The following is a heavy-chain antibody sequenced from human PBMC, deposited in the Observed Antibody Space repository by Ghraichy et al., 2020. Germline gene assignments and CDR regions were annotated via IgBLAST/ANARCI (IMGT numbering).Heavy chain of an antibody. Sequence: SETLSLTCTVSGGSISSYYWSWIRQPPGKGLEWIGYIYYSGSTNYNPSLKSRVTISVDTSKNQFSLKLSSVTAADTAVYYCARVGLPATAISPVSHYYYGMDVWGQGTTVTVSS. CDR1: GGSISSYY. CDR2: IYYSGST. CDR3: ARVGLPATAISPVSHYYYGMDV. D-gene: IGHD2-2*02. V-gene: IGHV4-59*01. J-gene: IGHJ6*02.